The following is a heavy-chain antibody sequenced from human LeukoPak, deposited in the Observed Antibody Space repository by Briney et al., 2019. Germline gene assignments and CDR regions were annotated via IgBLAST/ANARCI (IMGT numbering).Heavy chain of an antibody. CDR1: GGSFSGYY. CDR2: INHSGST. V-gene: IGHV4-34*01. Sequence: SETLSLTCAVYGGSFSGYYWSWIRQPPGKGLEWIGEINHSGSTNYNPSLKSRVTISVDTSKNQFSLKLSSGTAADTAVYFCARGEGYNSFDYWGQGTLVTVSS. D-gene: IGHD5-24*01. CDR3: ARGEGYNSFDY. J-gene: IGHJ4*02.